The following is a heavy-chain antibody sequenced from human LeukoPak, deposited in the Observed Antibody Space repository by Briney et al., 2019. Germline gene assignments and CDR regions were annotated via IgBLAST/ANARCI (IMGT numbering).Heavy chain of an antibody. D-gene: IGHD2-2*01. V-gene: IGHV3-30-3*01. CDR3: ARNPGIGIVVPAAMYFDY. CDR2: ISYDGSNK. Sequence: GRSLRLSCAASGFTFSSYAMHWVRQAPGKGLEWVAVISYDGSNKYYADSVKGRFTISRDNSKNTLYLQMNSLRAEDTAVYYCARNPGIGIVVPAAMYFDYWGQGTLVTVSS. CDR1: GFTFSSYA. J-gene: IGHJ4*02.